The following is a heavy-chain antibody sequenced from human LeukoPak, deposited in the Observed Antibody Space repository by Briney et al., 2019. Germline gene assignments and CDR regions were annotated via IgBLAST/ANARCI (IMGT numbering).Heavy chain of an antibody. CDR1: GGSISSSSYY. CDR3: ATAYYYDSSGYYLFDY. CDR2: IYYSGST. V-gene: IGHV4-39*01. J-gene: IGHJ4*02. Sequence: SETLSLTCTVSGGSISSSSYYRGWIRQPPGKGLEWIGSIYYSGSTYYNPSLKSRVTISVDTSKNQFSLKLSSVTAADTAVYCCATAYYYDSSGYYLFDYWGQGTLVTVSS. D-gene: IGHD3-22*01.